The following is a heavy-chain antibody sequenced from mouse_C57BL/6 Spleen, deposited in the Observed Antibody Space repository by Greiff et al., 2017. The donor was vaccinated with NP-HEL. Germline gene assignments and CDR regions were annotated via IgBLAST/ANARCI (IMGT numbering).Heavy chain of an antibody. D-gene: IGHD1-1*01. CDR3: ARDLGFTTVVSDYFDY. V-gene: IGHV1-72*01. CDR2: IDPNSGGT. Sequence: VQLQQPGAELVKPGASVKLSCKASGYTFTSYWMHWVKQRPGRGLEWIGRIDPNSGGTKYNEKFKSKATLTVDKPSSTAYMQLSSLTSEDSAVYYCARDLGFTTVVSDYFDYWGQGTTLTVSS. J-gene: IGHJ2*01. CDR1: GYTFTSYW.